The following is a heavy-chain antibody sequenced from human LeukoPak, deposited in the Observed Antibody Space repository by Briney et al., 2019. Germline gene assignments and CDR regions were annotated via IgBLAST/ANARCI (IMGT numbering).Heavy chain of an antibody. D-gene: IGHD3-9*01. CDR2: DGSNK. Sequence: DGSNKYYADSVKGRFTISRDNSKNTLYLQMNSLRSEDTAVYYCAADPYYDILTGYFLPDYWGQGTLVTVSS. V-gene: IGHV3-33*01. CDR3: AADPYYDILTGYFLPDY. J-gene: IGHJ4*02.